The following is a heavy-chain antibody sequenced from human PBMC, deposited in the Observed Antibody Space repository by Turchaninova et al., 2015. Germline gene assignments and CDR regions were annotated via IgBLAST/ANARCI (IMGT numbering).Heavy chain of an antibody. J-gene: IGHJ4*02. CDR1: GIPFRDYV. CDR2: IAQDGSET. Sequence: VQLVGSGGGGVQPVGCLGLAGEALGIPFRDYVMHWVRQAPGKGLEWVAGIAQDGSETYFVDSVKGRFSISRDNSKSTLYLQMNSLRPDDTAVYHCARAGYCNGGSCYFYFDSWGQGTLVTVSS. V-gene: IGHV3-30*03. CDR3: ARAGYCNGGSCYFYFDS. D-gene: IGHD2-15*01.